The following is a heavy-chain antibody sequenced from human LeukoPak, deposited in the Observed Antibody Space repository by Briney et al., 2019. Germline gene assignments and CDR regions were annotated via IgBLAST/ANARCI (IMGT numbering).Heavy chain of an antibody. CDR1: GFTFSNYD. D-gene: IGHD1-26*01. CDR2: ICYDGSNI. J-gene: IGHJ4*02. CDR3: ASDHGAY. Sequence: PGGSLRLSCAASGFTFSNYDMHWIRQAPGKGLEWVAVICYDGSNIYCADSVKGRFTISRDNSKNTLYLQMDSLRAEDTAIYYCASDHGAYWGQGTLVTVSS. V-gene: IGHV3-33*01.